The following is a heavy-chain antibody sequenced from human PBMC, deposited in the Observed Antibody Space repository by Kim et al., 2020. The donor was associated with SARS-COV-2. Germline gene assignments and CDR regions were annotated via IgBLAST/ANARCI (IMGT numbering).Heavy chain of an antibody. CDR1: GFSLSTSGVG. D-gene: IGHD4-4*01. Sequence: SGLTLVNPTQTLTLTCTFSGFSLSTSGVGVGWIRQPPGKALEWLALIYCDDDKRYSPSLKSRLTITKDTSKNQVVLTMTNMDPVDTATYYCAHRPPVFYSAYFDHWGKGNLVTVSS. V-gene: IGHV2-5*02. J-gene: IGHJ4*02. CDR2: IYCDDDK. CDR3: AHRPPVFYSAYFDH.